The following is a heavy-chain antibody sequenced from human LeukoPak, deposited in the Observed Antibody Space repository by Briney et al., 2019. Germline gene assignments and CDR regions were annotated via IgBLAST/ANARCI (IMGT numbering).Heavy chain of an antibody. CDR1: GGSIKNYY. J-gene: IGHJ3*02. Sequence: PSETLSLTXTVSGGSIKNYYWSWIRQPPGKGLEWIGYIYYSGSTNYNPSLKSRVTISVDTSKNQFSLKLSSVTAADTAVYYCARVRGRNAFDIWGQGTMVTVSS. CDR3: ARVRGRNAFDI. V-gene: IGHV4-59*01. CDR2: IYYSGST.